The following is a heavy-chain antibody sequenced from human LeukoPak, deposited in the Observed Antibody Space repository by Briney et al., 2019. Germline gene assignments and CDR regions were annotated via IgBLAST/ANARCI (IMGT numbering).Heavy chain of an antibody. CDR1: GFTFSSYG. CDR3: ARDGIYYYDSPDAFDI. Sequence: GGSLRLSCAASGFTFSSYGMHWVRQAPGKGLEWVAFIRYDGSNKYYADSVKGRFTISRYNSKNTLYLQMNSLRAEDTAVYYCARDGIYYYDSPDAFDIWGQGTMVTVSS. V-gene: IGHV3-30*02. CDR2: IRYDGSNK. D-gene: IGHD3-22*01. J-gene: IGHJ3*02.